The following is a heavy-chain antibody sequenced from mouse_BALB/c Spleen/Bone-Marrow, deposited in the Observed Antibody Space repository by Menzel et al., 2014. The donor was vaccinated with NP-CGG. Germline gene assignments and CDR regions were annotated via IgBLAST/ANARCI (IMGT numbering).Heavy chain of an antibody. D-gene: IGHD2-12*01. CDR1: GFSLTSYG. CDR2: IWRGGST. J-gene: IGHJ4*01. Sequence: QVQLKESGPGLVQPSQSLSITCTVSGFSLTSYGVHWVRQSPGKGLEWLGVIWRGGSTDYNAAFMSRLSITKDNSKSQVFFKMNSLQADDTAIYYCAKAIRQGYYYAMDYWGQGTSVTVSS. V-gene: IGHV2-5*01. CDR3: AKAIRQGYYYAMDY.